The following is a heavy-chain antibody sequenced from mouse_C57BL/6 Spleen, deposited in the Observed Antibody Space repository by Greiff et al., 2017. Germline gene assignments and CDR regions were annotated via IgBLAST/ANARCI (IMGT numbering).Heavy chain of an antibody. V-gene: IGHV1-19*01. Sequence: VHVKQSGPVLVKPGASVKMSCKASGYTFTDDYMNWVKQSHGKSLEWIGVINPYNGGTTYNQKFKGKATLTVDKSSSTAYMELNSLTSEDSAVYYCAREGYYDYYAMDYWGQGTSVTVSS. CDR1: GYTFTDDY. CDR2: INPYNGGT. CDR3: AREGYYDYYAMDY. J-gene: IGHJ4*01. D-gene: IGHD1-1*02.